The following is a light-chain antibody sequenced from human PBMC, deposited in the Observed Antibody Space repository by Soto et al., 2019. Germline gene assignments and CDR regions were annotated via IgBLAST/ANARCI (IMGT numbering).Light chain of an antibody. CDR1: QGMRNY. J-gene: IGKJ2*01. CDR3: QKYNSAPHT. Sequence: DIQMTQSPSSLSASVGDRVTITCRASQGMRNYLAWYQQKPGKVPKLLIYAASTLQSGVPSRFSGSGSGTDFTLTISSLQPEDGATYYCQKYNSAPHTFGQGTKLEIK. CDR2: AAS. V-gene: IGKV1-27*01.